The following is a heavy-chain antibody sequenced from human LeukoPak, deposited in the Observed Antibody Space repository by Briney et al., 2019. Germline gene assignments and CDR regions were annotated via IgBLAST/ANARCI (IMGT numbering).Heavy chain of an antibody. CDR3: ARGALYDSSGNRYFQP. CDR2: ISSSSSYI. Sequence: GGSLRLSCAASGFTFSSYSMNWVRQAPGKGLEWVSSISSSSSYIYYADSVKGRFTISRDNAKNSLYLQMNSLRAEDTAVYYCARGALYDSSGNRYFQPWGQGTLVTVSS. J-gene: IGHJ1*01. D-gene: IGHD3-22*01. CDR1: GFTFSSYS. V-gene: IGHV3-21*01.